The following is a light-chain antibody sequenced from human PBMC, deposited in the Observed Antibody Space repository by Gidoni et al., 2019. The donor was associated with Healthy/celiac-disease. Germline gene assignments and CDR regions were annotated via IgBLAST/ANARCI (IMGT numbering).Light chain of an antibody. J-gene: IGLJ3*02. CDR1: SSDVGSYNL. Sequence: QSALTQPASVSGSPGQSITISCTGTSSDVGSYNLVSWYQQHPGKAPKLMIYEVSKRPSGVSNRFSSSKSGNTASLTIPGLQAEDEADYYCCSYAGSSPSFGGGTKLTVL. CDR2: EVS. CDR3: CSYAGSSPS. V-gene: IGLV2-23*02.